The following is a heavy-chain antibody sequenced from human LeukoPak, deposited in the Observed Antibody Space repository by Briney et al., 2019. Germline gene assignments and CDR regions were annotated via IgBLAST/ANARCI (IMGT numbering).Heavy chain of an antibody. Sequence: SQTLSLTCTVSGGSISSGDYYWSWIRQPPGKGLEWIGYIYYSGSTYYNPSLKSRVTISVNTSKNQFSLKLSSVTAADRAVYYCARGPDYDFWSGYPHFDYWGQGTLVTVSS. CDR2: IYYSGST. J-gene: IGHJ4*02. V-gene: IGHV4-30-4*08. CDR1: GGSISSGDYY. CDR3: ARGPDYDFWSGYPHFDY. D-gene: IGHD3-3*01.